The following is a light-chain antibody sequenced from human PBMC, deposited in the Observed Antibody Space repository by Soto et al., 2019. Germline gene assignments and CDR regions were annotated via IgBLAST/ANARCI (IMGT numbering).Light chain of an antibody. J-gene: IGKJ4*01. V-gene: IGKV2-28*01. Sequence: DIVMTQSPLSLPVTPGEPASISCRSSQSLRHFNGYNYVDWYLQKPGQSPQLLIYLGSKRASGVPDRFSGSGSGKDLKRKISRVEVEDVGVSYCMQGIKSPLTFGGGPRWRSN. CDR2: LGS. CDR3: MQGIKSPLT. CDR1: QSLRHFNGYNY.